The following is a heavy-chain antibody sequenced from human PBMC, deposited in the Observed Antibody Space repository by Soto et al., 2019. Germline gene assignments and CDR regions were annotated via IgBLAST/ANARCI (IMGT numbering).Heavy chain of an antibody. D-gene: IGHD3-10*01. Sequence: GAVRISYAASGFTFRSYAMSWVRQAPGKGLEWVSAISGSGVSTYYADSVKGRFTISRDNSKNTVYLQMNSLRAEDTALYYCANGRGYGREFGFYGFGVWGQPSMV. CDR1: GFTFRSYA. CDR2: ISGSGVST. CDR3: ANGRGYGREFGFYGFGV. J-gene: IGHJ3*01. V-gene: IGHV3-23*01.